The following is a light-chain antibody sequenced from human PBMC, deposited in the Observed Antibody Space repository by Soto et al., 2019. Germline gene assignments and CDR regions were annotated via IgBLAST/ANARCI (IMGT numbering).Light chain of an antibody. CDR2: GAS. V-gene: IGKV3-20*01. CDR3: QQYFSSPLYT. J-gene: IGKJ2*01. Sequence: EIVVTQSPGTLSLSPGERATLSCRASQSVSSSYLAWYQQKPGQAPTLLIYGASTMATGIPDRFSSSGSGTGVTLTISRLEPEDFAVYYCQQYFSSPLYTFGQGTKLEIK. CDR1: QSVSSSY.